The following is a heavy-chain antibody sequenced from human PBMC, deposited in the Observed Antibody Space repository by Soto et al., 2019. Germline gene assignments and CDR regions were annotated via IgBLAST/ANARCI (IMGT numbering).Heavy chain of an antibody. CDR2: TRSNGEHT. CDR1: GFIFSSFA. J-gene: IGHJ6*02. CDR3: AKDSKSVSVSAARVYGMDV. Sequence: PXGSLRLSCAGSGFIFSSFAMTWVRQAPGKGLEWVSTTRSNGEHTYYADSVKGRFTVSRDNSKNTLFLEMSSLRAEDSAIYYCAKDSKSVSVSAARVYGMDVWGQGTTVTVSS. V-gene: IGHV3-23*01. D-gene: IGHD2-2*01.